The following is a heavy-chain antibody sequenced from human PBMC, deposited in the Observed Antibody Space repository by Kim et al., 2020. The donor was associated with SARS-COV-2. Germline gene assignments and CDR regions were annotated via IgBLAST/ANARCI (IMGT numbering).Heavy chain of an antibody. Sequence: KFQGRVTITADESTSTAYMELSSPRSEDTAVYYCARSIGYDSYYYYGMDVWGQGTTVTVSS. CDR3: ARSIGYDSYYYYGMDV. V-gene: IGHV1-69*01. D-gene: IGHD5-12*01. J-gene: IGHJ6*02.